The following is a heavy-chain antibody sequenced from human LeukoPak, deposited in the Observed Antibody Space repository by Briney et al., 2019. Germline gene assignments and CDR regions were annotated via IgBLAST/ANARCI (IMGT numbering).Heavy chain of an antibody. Sequence: SETLSLTCTVSGGSISSYYWSWIRQPAGKGLEWIGRIHASGNTNYNPSLKSRVTISVDTSKNQFSLRLSSVTAADTAVYYCALVWDDLLWFGGFDPWGQGTLVTVSS. CDR1: GGSISSYY. J-gene: IGHJ5*02. V-gene: IGHV4-4*07. CDR3: ALVWDDLLWFGGFDP. CDR2: IHASGNT. D-gene: IGHD3-10*01.